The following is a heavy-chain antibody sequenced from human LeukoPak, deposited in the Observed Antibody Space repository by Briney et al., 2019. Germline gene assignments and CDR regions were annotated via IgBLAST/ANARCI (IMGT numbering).Heavy chain of an antibody. CDR2: IKSDGRT. J-gene: IGHJ1*01. Sequence: GGSLRLSCAASGFTLSSYCMHWVRQAPGKGLGWVSRIKSDGRTNYADSVKGRFTISRDNAKNTVSLQMNSLRAADRGVYYCARAPSEIGGYYPEYFRHWGQGTLVIVSS. CDR3: ARAPSEIGGYYPEYFRH. D-gene: IGHD3-22*01. CDR1: GFTLSSYC. V-gene: IGHV3-74*01.